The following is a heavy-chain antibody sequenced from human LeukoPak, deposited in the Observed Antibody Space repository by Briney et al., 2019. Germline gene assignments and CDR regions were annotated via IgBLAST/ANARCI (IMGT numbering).Heavy chain of an antibody. Sequence: ASVKVSCKASGYTFTGYYMHWVRQAPGQGLEWMGRINPNSGGTNYAQKFQGRVTMTRDTSISTAYMELSRLRSDDTAVYYCTIRGFLEWLLSPDYYMDVWGKGTTVTVS. CDR3: TIRGFLEWLLSPDYYMDV. D-gene: IGHD3-3*01. CDR2: INPNSGGT. CDR1: GYTFTGYY. J-gene: IGHJ6*03. V-gene: IGHV1-2*06.